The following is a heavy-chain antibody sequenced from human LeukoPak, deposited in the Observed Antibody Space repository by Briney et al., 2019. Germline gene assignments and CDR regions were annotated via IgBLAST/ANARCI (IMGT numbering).Heavy chain of an antibody. D-gene: IGHD5-18*01. CDR1: GGTFSNYA. CDR3: ARDPRTSGYSYGLGY. J-gene: IGHJ4*02. CDR2: IIPSFGTA. Sequence: ASVKVSCKASGGTFSNYAISWVRQAPGQGLDWMGGIIPSFGTANYSQKFQGRVTITADESTSTAYMELSSLRSGDTAIYYCARDPRTSGYSYGLGYWGQGTLVTVSS. V-gene: IGHV1-69*13.